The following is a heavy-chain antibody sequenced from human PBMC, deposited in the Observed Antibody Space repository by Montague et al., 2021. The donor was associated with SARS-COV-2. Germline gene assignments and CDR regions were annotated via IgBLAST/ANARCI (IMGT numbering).Heavy chain of an antibody. CDR1: GDSVSSNSAA. Sequence: CAISGDSVSSNSAAWNWIRQSPSRGLEWLGRTYYRSKWYNDYAVSVKSRITINPDTSRNQLSLQLNSVTPEDTAVYYCARDHGQVFDYWGEGTLVTVSS. CDR3: ARDHGQVFDY. CDR2: TYYRSKWYN. J-gene: IGHJ4*02. V-gene: IGHV6-1*01.